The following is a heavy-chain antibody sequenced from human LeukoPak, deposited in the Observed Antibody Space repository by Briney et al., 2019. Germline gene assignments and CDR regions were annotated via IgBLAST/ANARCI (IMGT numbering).Heavy chain of an antibody. V-gene: IGHV3-23*01. J-gene: IGHJ3*02. CDR1: GFTFSSYA. CDR3: AKGSYCRSTSCYTGAFDI. Sequence: PGGSLRLSCAASGFTFSSYAMSWVRQAPGKGLEWVSAISGSGGSTYYADSVKGRCTISRDNSNNTLYLQMNSLRAEDTAVYYCAKGSYCRSTSCYTGAFDIWGQGTMVTVSS. CDR2: ISGSGGST. D-gene: IGHD2-2*02.